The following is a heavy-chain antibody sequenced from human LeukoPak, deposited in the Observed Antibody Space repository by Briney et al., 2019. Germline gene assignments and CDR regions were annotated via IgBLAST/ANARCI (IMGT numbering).Heavy chain of an antibody. D-gene: IGHD4-17*01. Sequence: ASVKVSCKVSGHTLSELPMYWVRQAPGEGLEWRGGFDPENDERIYAQKFRGGVTMTEDTSTNTAYMELSSLRSDDTAVYYCATAVTSIVPDYWGQGTLVTVSS. V-gene: IGHV1-24*01. CDR3: ATAVTSIVPDY. CDR2: FDPENDER. CDR1: GHTLSELP. J-gene: IGHJ4*02.